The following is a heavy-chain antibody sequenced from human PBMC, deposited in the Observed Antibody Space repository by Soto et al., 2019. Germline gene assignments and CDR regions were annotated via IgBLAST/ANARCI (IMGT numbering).Heavy chain of an antibody. D-gene: IGHD5-18*01. CDR3: SRGILV. V-gene: IGHV4-31*03. CDR2: ISYGGST. J-gene: IGHJ1*01. Sequence: QVQLQESGPGLVKPSQTLSLTCTVSGGSINSGGYCWSWIRQHPGKGLDWIGCISYGGSTSYNPSLKSRVTISVDTSKNQFSLKLTSVTAAETAVYYCSRGILVWGQGALITVSS. CDR1: GGSINSGGYC.